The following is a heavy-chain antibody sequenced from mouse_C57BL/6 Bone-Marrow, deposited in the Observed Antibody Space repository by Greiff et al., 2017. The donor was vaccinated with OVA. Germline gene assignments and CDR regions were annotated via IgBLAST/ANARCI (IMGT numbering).Heavy chain of an antibody. J-gene: IGHJ1*03. V-gene: IGHV1-54*02. CDR3: ARATVVAKGYWYFDV. CDR2: ILPGSGST. Sequence: VQVVESGAELVRPGTSVKVSCKASGYAFTNYLIEWVKQRPGQGLEWIGEILPGSGSTNYNEKFKGKATFTADTSSNTAYMQLSSLTTEDSAIYYCARATVVAKGYWYFDVWGTGTTVTVSS. D-gene: IGHD1-1*01. CDR1: GYAFTNYL.